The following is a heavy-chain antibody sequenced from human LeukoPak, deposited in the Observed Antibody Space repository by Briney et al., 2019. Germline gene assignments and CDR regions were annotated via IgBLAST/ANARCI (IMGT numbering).Heavy chain of an antibody. J-gene: IGHJ4*02. CDR3: ARSPYSSSWYMRPDFDY. Sequence: GGTLRLSCAASGFTISSYGMNWVRQAPGKGLEWVSYISSSSSTIYYADSVKGRFTISRDNAKNSLYLQMNSLRAEDTAVYYRARSPYSSSWYMRPDFDYWGQGTLVTVSS. CDR1: GFTISSYG. V-gene: IGHV3-48*01. D-gene: IGHD6-13*01. CDR2: ISSSSSTI.